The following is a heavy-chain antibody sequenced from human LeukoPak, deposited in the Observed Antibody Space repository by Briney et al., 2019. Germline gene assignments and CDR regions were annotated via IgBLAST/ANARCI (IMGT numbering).Heavy chain of an antibody. V-gene: IGHV3-30*18. D-gene: IGHD1-26*01. CDR1: GFTFSSYG. CDR3: AKALVGATTY. Sequence: GGSLRLSCAASGFTFSSYGMHWVRQAPGKGLEWVAVISYDGSNKYYADSVKGRFTTSRDNSKNTLYLQMNSLRAEDTAVYYCAKALVGATTYWGQGTLVTVSS. CDR2: ISYDGSNK. J-gene: IGHJ4*02.